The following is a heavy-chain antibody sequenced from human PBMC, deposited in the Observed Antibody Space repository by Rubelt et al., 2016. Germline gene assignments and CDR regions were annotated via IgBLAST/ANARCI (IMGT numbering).Heavy chain of an antibody. CDR2: ISAYNGNT. Sequence: QVQLVQSGAEVKKPGASAKVSCKASGYTFTSYGISWVRQAPGQGLEWMGWISAYNGNTNYAQKFQGRVTLTTDTSTSTAYMELRSLRSDDTAVYYCARRDGYNWDDAFDIWGQGTMVTVSS. V-gene: IGHV1-18*01. J-gene: IGHJ3*02. D-gene: IGHD5-24*01. CDR3: ARRDGYNWDDAFDI. CDR1: GYTFTSYG.